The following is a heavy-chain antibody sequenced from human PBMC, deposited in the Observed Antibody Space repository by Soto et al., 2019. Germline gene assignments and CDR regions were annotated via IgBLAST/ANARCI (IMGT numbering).Heavy chain of an antibody. CDR2: ISSNGGST. CDR1: GFTFSSYA. CDR3: ARDQEKAYCGGDCYTMDV. D-gene: IGHD2-21*02. J-gene: IGHJ6*02. Sequence: PGGSLRLSCAASGFTFSSYAMHWVRQAPGKGLEYVSAISSNGGSTYYANSVKGRFTISRDNSKNTLYLQMGSLRAEDMAVYYCARDQEKAYCGGDCYTMDVWGQGTTVTVS. V-gene: IGHV3-64*01.